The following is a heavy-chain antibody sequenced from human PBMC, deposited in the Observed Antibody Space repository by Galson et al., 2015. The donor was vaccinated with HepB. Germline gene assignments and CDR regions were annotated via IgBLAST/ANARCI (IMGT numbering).Heavy chain of an antibody. CDR1: GGSISSGGYY. V-gene: IGHV4-31*03. D-gene: IGHD5-24*01. CDR2: IYYSGST. Sequence: LSLTCTVSGGSISSGGYYWSWIRQHPGKGLEWIGYIYYSGSTYYNPSLKSRVTISVDTSKNQFSLKLSSVTAADTAVYYCARGTRDGKLYYMDVWGKGTTVTVSS. CDR3: ARGTRDGKLYYMDV. J-gene: IGHJ6*03.